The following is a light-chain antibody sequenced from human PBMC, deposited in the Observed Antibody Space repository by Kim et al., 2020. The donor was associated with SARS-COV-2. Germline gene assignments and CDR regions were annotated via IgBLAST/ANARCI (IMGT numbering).Light chain of an antibody. J-gene: IGLJ1*01. CDR1: KLGDKY. V-gene: IGLV3-1*01. Sequence: PGQTASITCSGYKLGDKYVSWYQQRPGQSPVVVIYQDKQRPSGIPERFSGSNSGNTATLTISGTQAMDEADYYCQAWDSSTHNYVFGAGTKVTVL. CDR3: QAWDSSTHNYV. CDR2: QDK.